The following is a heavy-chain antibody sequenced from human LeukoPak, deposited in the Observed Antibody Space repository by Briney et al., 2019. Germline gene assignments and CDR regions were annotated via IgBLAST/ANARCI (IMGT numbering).Heavy chain of an antibody. CDR2: IYSGGST. D-gene: IGHD6-25*01. CDR3: ASLSGFFDY. Sequence: GGSLRLSRAASGFTVSSNYMSWVRQAPGKGLEWVSVIYSGGSTYYADSVKGRFTISRDNSKNTLYLQMNSLRAEDTAVYYCASLSGFFDYWGQGTLVTVSS. J-gene: IGHJ4*02. CDR1: GFTVSSNY. V-gene: IGHV3-53*01.